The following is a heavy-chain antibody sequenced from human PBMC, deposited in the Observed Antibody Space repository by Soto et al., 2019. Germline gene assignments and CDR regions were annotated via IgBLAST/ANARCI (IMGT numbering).Heavy chain of an antibody. CDR2: ISGSGGST. CDR1: GFTFSSYA. CDR3: AKENKDFGSLYSSSWRDYYFDY. V-gene: IGHV3-23*01. J-gene: IGHJ4*02. Sequence: GGSPRLSCAASGFTFSSYAMSWVRQAPGKGLEWVSAISGSGGSTYYADSVKGRFTISRDNSKNTLYLQMNSLRAEDTAVYYCAKENKDFGSLYSSSWRDYYFDYWGQGTLVTVSS. D-gene: IGHD6-13*01.